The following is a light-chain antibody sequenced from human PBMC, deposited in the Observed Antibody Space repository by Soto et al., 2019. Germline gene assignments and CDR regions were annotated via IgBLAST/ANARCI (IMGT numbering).Light chain of an antibody. V-gene: IGKV1-5*03. CDR3: QQYKSYPYT. J-gene: IGKJ2*01. CDR2: KAS. Sequence: DIQMTQSPSTLSASVRDRVTITCRASQSISSWLAWYQQKPGKAPKLLIYKASSLESGVPSRFSGSGSGTDFTLTISSLQPDDFATYYCQQYKSYPYTFGQRTKLEI. CDR1: QSISSW.